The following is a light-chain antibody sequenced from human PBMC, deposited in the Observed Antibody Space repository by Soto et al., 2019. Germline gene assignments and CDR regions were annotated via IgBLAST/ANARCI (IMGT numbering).Light chain of an antibody. CDR1: SSDVGGYNF. V-gene: IGLV2-14*01. CDR3: CSSESRPSYV. CDR2: DVT. J-gene: IGLJ1*01. Sequence: QSVLTQPASVSGSPGQSIAISCTGTSSDVGGYNFVSWYQQYPGKAPKLMIYDVTSRPSGVSNRFSGSKSGTTASLTISGLRAEDEADYYCCSSESRPSYVFGTGTKVTVL.